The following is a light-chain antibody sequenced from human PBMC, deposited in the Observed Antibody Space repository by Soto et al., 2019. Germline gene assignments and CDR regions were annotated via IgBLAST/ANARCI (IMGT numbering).Light chain of an antibody. J-gene: IGLJ1*01. CDR3: CSYASSTSYV. CDR2: DVN. CDR1: SSEVGGYNF. Sequence: QSVLTQPASVSGSPGPSSTISCTGTSSEVGGYNFVSGYHQYPGKAPKLMIHDVNRRPSGVSNRFSGSKSGTTAALTISGLQAEDEADYDCCSYASSTSYVFRTGTKLTV. V-gene: IGLV2-14*01.